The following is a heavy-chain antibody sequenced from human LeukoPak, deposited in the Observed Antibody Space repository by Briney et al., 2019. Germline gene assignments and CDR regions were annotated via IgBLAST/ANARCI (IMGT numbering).Heavy chain of an antibody. CDR1: GDSISSYY. J-gene: IGHJ3*01. D-gene: IGHD3-3*02. Sequence: SETLSLTCTVSGDSISSYYWSWIRQHPGKGLEWIGYIYYSGSTIYNPSLKSRVTMSLDTSKNQFSLKLRSVTAADTAVYYCARGVISTDAFDVWGQGTMVTVSS. V-gene: IGHV4-59*01. CDR2: IYYSGST. CDR3: ARGVISTDAFDV.